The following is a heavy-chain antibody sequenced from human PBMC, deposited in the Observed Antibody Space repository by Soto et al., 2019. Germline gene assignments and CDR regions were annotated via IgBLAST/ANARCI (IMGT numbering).Heavy chain of an antibody. J-gene: IGHJ6*02. D-gene: IGHD6-19*01. CDR2: INHSGST. CDR3: ARGSAVAGTEFYFYAMDV. V-gene: IGHV4-34*01. CDR1: GGSFSGYY. Sequence: SETLSLTCAVYGGSFSGYYWSWIRQPPGKGLEWIGEINHSGSTNYNPSLKSRVTISVDTSKNQFSLKLRYVTDADTAVYYCARGSAVAGTEFYFYAMDVWGQGITVT.